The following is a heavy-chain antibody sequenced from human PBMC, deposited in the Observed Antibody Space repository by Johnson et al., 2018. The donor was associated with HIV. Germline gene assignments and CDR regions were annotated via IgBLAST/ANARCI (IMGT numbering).Heavy chain of an antibody. V-gene: IGHV3-23*04. D-gene: IGHD3-22*01. CDR1: GFTFSNYA. Sequence: MQLVESGGGLVKPGGSLRLSCAASGFTFSNYAMSWVRQAPVKGLDWVSVISFSGGKGRFTISRDNSKNTVYLQMNSLRTEDTAVYYCAKDVGNYWPDAFDIWGQGTLVTVSS. CDR2: ISFSGG. J-gene: IGHJ3*02. CDR3: AKDVGNYWPDAFDI.